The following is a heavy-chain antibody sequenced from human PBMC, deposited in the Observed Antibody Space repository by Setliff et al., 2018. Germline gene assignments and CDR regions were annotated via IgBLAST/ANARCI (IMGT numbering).Heavy chain of an antibody. D-gene: IGHD3-16*01. CDR3: ARGVYEYSYGYRGHYYYYMDV. Sequence: ASVKVSCKASGYTFTGYAINWVRQAPGQGLEYLGWINTNTGNPTYVQGFTGRFVFSLDTSVSTAYLQISSLKAEDTAVYYCARGVYEYSYGYRGHYYYYMDVWGKGTAVTVSS. CDR1: GYTFTGYA. V-gene: IGHV7-4-1*02. CDR2: INTNTGNP. J-gene: IGHJ6*03.